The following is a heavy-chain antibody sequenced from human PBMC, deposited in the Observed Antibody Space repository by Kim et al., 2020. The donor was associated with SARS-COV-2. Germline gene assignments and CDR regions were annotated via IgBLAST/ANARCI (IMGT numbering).Heavy chain of an antibody. Sequence: SETLSLTCAVYGGSFSGYYWSWIRQPPGKGLEWIGEINHSGSTNYNPSLKSRVTISVDTTKNQFSLKLSSVTAADTAVYYCARDSSSSYNFDYWGQGTLVTVSS. CDR2: INHSGST. V-gene: IGHV4-34*01. D-gene: IGHD6-13*01. CDR3: ARDSSSSYNFDY. CDR1: GGSFSGYY. J-gene: IGHJ4*02.